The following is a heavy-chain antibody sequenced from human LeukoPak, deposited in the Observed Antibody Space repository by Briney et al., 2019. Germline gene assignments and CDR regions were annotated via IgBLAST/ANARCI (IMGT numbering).Heavy chain of an antibody. CDR2: MNPNSGNT. J-gene: IGHJ6*02. Sequence: ASVKVSCKPSGYTFTSYDINWVRPATGQGLEWMGWMNPNSGNTGYAQKFQGRVTMTRNTSISTAYMELSSLRSEDTAVYYCARGWTYYDFWSGGDYGMDVWGQGTTVTVSS. D-gene: IGHD3-3*01. CDR1: GYTFTSYD. V-gene: IGHV1-8*01. CDR3: ARGWTYYDFWSGGDYGMDV.